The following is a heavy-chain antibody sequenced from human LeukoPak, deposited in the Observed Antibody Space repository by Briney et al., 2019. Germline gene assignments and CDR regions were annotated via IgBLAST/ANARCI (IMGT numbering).Heavy chain of an antibody. V-gene: IGHV3-66*01. D-gene: IGHD1-26*01. CDR2: IYTGGGT. Sequence: ETLSLTCAVYGGPFSGYYWSWIRQPPGKGLEWVSVIYTGGGTYYADSVKGRFTISRDNSKNTLYLQINSLRAEDTALYYCARGYVGAITAFDTWGQGTMVTVSS. J-gene: IGHJ3*02. CDR1: GGPFSGYY. CDR3: ARGYVGAITAFDT.